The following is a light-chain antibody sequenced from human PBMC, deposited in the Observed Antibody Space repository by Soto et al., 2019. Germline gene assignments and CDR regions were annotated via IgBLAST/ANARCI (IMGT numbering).Light chain of an antibody. J-gene: IGLJ1*01. CDR2: EVS. V-gene: IGLV2-23*02. CDR3: CSHAGPDTSYV. Sequence: QSALTQPASVSGSPGQSITVSCTGTSSDFGSYNLVSWYQQHPGKAPKLMIYEVSERPSGVSNRFSGSKSGNTASLTISGLQAEDEADYYCCSHAGPDTSYVFGTGTKLTVL. CDR1: SSDFGSYNL.